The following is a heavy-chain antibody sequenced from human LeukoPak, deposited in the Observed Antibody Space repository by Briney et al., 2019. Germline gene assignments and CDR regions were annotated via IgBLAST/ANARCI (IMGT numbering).Heavy chain of an antibody. D-gene: IGHD2-2*01. J-gene: IGHJ6*02. CDR2: ISGSGGST. CDR3: TRYCTGTSCYGAYYGLDV. V-gene: IGHV3-23*01. CDR1: GFTFSSYA. Sequence: PGGSLRLSCAASGFTFSSYAMNWVRQAPGKGLEWVSSISGSGGSTYYADSVKGRFTISRDNSKNTLFLQMNSLRAEDTAIYYCTRYCTGTSCYGAYYGLDVWGHGTTVTVSS.